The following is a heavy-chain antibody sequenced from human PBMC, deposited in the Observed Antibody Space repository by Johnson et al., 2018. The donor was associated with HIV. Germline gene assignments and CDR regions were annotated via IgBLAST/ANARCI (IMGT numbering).Heavy chain of an antibody. CDR3: ARDVVPAANAFDI. Sequence: VQLVESGGGVVQPGGSLRHSCAASGFSFSSYGMHWVRQAPGKGLEWVAVISYDGSNKYYADSVKGRFSISRDNAKNSLYLQMNSLRAEDTAVYYCARDVVPAANAFDIWGQGTRVTVSS. J-gene: IGHJ3*02. V-gene: IGHV3-30*03. CDR1: GFSFSSYG. CDR2: ISYDGSNK. D-gene: IGHD2-2*01.